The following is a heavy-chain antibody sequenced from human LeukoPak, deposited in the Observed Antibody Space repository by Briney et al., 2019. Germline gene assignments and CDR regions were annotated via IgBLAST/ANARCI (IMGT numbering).Heavy chain of an antibody. Sequence: GGSLRLSCAASGFTFSSYGMHWVRQAPGKGLEWVAFIRYDGTNKYYADSVKARFTISRDNSKNTLYLQMNSLRAEDTAVYYCAKADYGDYRFWYFDLWGRGTLVTVSS. CDR2: IRYDGTNK. D-gene: IGHD4-17*01. V-gene: IGHV3-30*02. J-gene: IGHJ2*01. CDR3: AKADYGDYRFWYFDL. CDR1: GFTFSSYG.